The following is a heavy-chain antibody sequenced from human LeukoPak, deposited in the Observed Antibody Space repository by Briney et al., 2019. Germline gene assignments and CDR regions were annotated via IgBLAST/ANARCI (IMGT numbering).Heavy chain of an antibody. CDR3: VNCVSPVGYSSGYYYDH. J-gene: IGHJ4*02. D-gene: IGHD3-22*01. Sequence: PGGSLRLSCSASRFTFSSDAMHWVRQAPGKGLEYVSAISTNGGTTYYADSVKGRFTIARDNSKNTLYLQMSSLRPEDTAVYYCVNCVSPVGYSSGYYYDHWGQGTLVTVSS. V-gene: IGHV3-64D*09. CDR2: ISTNGGTT. CDR1: RFTFSSDA.